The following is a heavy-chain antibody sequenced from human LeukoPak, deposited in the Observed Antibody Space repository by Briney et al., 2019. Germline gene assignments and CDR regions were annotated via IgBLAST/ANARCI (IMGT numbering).Heavy chain of an antibody. CDR2: IYTSGST. J-gene: IGHJ5*02. V-gene: IGHV4-4*07. D-gene: IGHD3-3*01. CDR3: AGRSGHSPTWYNWSDP. Sequence: SETLSLTCTVSGGSISSYYWSWIRQPAGKGLEWIGRIYTSGSTNYNPSLKSRVTMSVDTSKNQFSLKLSSVTAADTAVYYCAGRSGHSPTWYNWSDPWGQGTLVAVSS. CDR1: GGSISSYY.